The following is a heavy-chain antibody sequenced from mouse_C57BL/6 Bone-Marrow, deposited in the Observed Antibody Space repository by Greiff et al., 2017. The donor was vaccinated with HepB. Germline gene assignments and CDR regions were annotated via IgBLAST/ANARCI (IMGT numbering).Heavy chain of an antibody. Sequence: LKESGAELVRPGSSVKLSCKDSYFAFMASAMHWVKQRPGHGLEWIGSFTMDSDATEYSENFKGKATLTANTSSITAYMKLSSLTSEDSAVYYYARGGRGYFDVWGTGTTVTVSS. J-gene: IGHJ1*03. CDR2: FTMDSDAT. V-gene: IGHV1-49*01. CDR1: YFAFMASA. CDR3: ARGGRGYFDV.